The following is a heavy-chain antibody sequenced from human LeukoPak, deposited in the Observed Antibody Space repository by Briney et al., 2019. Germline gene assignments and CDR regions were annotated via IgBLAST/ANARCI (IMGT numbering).Heavy chain of an antibody. D-gene: IGHD3-22*01. V-gene: IGHV4-34*01. Sequence: SETLSLTRTVSVGSISSGGYYWSWIRQPPGKGLEWIGEINQSGSTNYNRSLKSRVTISVDTYKHQFALRLSSVAAADTAVYYCATGDYYYDSSGMATWGQGTLVTVSS. CDR1: VGSISSGGYY. J-gene: IGHJ4*02. CDR2: INQSGST. CDR3: ATGDYYYDSSGMAT.